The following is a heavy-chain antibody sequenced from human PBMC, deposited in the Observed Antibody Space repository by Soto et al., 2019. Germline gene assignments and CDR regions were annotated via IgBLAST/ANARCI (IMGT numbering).Heavy chain of an antibody. CDR3: ARDGDYGGNSGSHYYYGMDV. V-gene: IGHV1-46*01. CDR1: GYTFTSYY. CDR2: INPSGGST. D-gene: IGHD4-17*01. J-gene: IGHJ6*02. Sequence: QVQLVQSGAEVKKPGASVKVSCKASGYTFTSYYMHWARQAPGQGLEWMGIINPSGGSTSYAQKFQGRVTMTRDTSTSTVYMELSSLRSEDTAVYYCARDGDYGGNSGSHYYYGMDVWGQGTTVTVSS.